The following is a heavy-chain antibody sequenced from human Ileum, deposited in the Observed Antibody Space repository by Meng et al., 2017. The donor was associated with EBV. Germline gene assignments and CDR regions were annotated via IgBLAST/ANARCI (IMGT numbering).Heavy chain of an antibody. J-gene: IGHJ4*02. CDR2: IYNSGST. CDR3: ARDGYSSGSD. D-gene: IGHD6-19*01. Sequence: GQVPESGPGLGKPSELLFLTCRFFGGSVSSCGNYWSWIRQPPGKGLEWIGYIYNSGSTNYNPSLKSRVTISVDTSKNQFSLKLSSVTAADTAVYYCARDGYSSGSDWGQGTLVTVSS. V-gene: IGHV4-61*08. CDR1: GGSVSSCGNY.